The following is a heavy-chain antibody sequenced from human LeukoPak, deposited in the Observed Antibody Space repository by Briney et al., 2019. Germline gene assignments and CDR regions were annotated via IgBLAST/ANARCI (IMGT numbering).Heavy chain of an antibody. CDR2: ISSSGSTI. CDR3: AKDPDCTSGICYTFFDY. Sequence: GGFLRLSCAASGFTFSSYEMNWVRQAPGKGLEWVSYISSSGSTIYYADSVKGRFTISRDNSKNTLYPQMNSLRAEDTAVYYCAKDPDCTSGICYTFFDYWGQGTLVTVSS. V-gene: IGHV3-48*03. J-gene: IGHJ4*02. CDR1: GFTFSSYE. D-gene: IGHD2-8*01.